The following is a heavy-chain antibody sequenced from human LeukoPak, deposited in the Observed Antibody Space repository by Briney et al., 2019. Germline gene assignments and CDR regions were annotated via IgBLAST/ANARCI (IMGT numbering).Heavy chain of an antibody. CDR2: INWNGGST. D-gene: IGHD3-10*01. Sequence: GGSLRLSCAASGFTFDVYGMSWVRQAPGKGLEWVSAINWNGGSTGYADSVKGRFTISRDNAKNSLYLQMNSLRAEDTALYYCAKADGSGLLTGPYYMDVWGKGTTVTVSS. V-gene: IGHV3-20*04. CDR3: AKADGSGLLTGPYYMDV. CDR1: GFTFDVYG. J-gene: IGHJ6*03.